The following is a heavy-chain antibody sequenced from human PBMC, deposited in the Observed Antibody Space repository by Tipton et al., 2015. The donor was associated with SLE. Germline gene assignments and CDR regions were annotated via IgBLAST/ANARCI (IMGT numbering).Heavy chain of an antibody. J-gene: IGHJ4*02. CDR1: GYTFTSYA. CDR2: INAGNGNT. Sequence: QSGAEVKKPGASVKVSCKASGYTFTSYAMHWVRQAPGQRLEWMGWINAGNGNTKYSQKFQGRVTITRDTSASTAYMELSSLRSEDTAVYYCARRSSPDYYDSSGYYYDYWGQGTLVTVSS. CDR3: ARRSSPDYYDSSGYYYDY. V-gene: IGHV1-3*01. D-gene: IGHD3-22*01.